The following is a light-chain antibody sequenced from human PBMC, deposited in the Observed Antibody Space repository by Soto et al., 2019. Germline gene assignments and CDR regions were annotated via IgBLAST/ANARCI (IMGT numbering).Light chain of an antibody. CDR2: EVT. CDR3: SSYTTSSTRV. Sequence: LSLPAPGSGSPGRWIAISSSGSISDLGIYNYVSWYQQHPGKVPNLIIFEVTSRPAGVSNRFSGSKSGNTASLTISGLQAEDEADYYRSSYTTSSTRVFGTGTKVTAL. J-gene: IGLJ1*01. V-gene: IGLV2-14*01. CDR1: ISDLGIYNY.